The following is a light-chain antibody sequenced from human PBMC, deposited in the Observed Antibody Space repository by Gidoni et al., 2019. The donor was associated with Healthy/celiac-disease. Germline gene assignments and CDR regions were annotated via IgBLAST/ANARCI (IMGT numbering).Light chain of an antibody. CDR2: CAS. CDR1: QSVSSN. V-gene: IGKV3-15*01. Sequence: LAPLSLSPGERATLSCTASQSVSSNLAWYQQKPGQSPILLIYCASTRATGIPARFSGSGSGTEFTLTISSLHSEDFAVYYCQQYNNWPPGLTFGGGTKVEIK. CDR3: QQYNNWPPGLT. J-gene: IGKJ4*01.